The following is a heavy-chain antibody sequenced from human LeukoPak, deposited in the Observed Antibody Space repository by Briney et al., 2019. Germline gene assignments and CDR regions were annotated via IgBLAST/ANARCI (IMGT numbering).Heavy chain of an antibody. CDR2: IADSGGST. V-gene: IGHV3-23*01. J-gene: IGHJ3*02. Sequence: GGSLRLSCAASGLTFNSHAMSWVRQAPGKGLEWVSGIADSGGSTYYTESVKGRFTISRDNSKNTLYLQMNSLRAEDTAVYYCAKDIPYCTACAFDIWGQGTMVTVSS. D-gene: IGHD2-8*01. CDR3: AKDIPYCTACAFDI. CDR1: GLTFNSHA.